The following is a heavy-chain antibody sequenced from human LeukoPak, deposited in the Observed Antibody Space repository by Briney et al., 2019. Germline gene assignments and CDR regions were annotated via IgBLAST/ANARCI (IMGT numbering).Heavy chain of an antibody. CDR2: ISGDGANE. CDR3: AKRSGAPSNFDY. CDR1: GFTFDEHA. D-gene: IGHD1-1*01. V-gene: IGHV3-43*02. Sequence: GGSLRLSCATSGFTFDEHAMHWLRQGPGSGLEWVSLISGDGANEYYADSVKVRFTISRDNSRSSLFLQLNSLRTEDTALYFCAKRSGAPSNFDYWGQGVLVTVSS. J-gene: IGHJ4*02.